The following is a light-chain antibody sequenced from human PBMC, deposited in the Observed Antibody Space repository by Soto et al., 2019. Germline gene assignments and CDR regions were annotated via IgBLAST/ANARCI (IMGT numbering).Light chain of an antibody. CDR3: QSFDSSLSGDG. Sequence: QSALTQPASVSGSPGQSITISCTGTSSDIGGYNHVSWYQQHPGTAPKLLIYGYTNRPSGVSYRFSGSRSGTSASLAISGLRAEDEADYYCQSFDSSLSGDGFGTGTKVTVL. V-gene: IGLV2-14*03. CDR2: GYT. J-gene: IGLJ1*01. CDR1: SSDIGGYNH.